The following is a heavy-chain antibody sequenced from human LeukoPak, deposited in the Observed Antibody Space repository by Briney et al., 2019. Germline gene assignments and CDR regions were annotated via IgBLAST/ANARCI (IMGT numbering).Heavy chain of an antibody. CDR1: GFSFSDAW. Sequence: GGSLRLSCAASGFSFSDAWMNWARQAPGKGLEWVASINHNGNVNYYVDSVKGRFTISRDNAKNSLYLQMSNLRAEDTAVYFCARGGGLDVWGQGATVTVSS. CDR3: ARGGGLDV. CDR2: INHNGNVN. V-gene: IGHV3-7*03. D-gene: IGHD3-16*01. J-gene: IGHJ6*02.